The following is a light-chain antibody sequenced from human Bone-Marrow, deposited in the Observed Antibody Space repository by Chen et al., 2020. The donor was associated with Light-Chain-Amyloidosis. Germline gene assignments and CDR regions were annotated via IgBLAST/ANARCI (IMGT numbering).Light chain of an antibody. Sequence: SSELTPPPSVSVSPGQTARITCSGDDLPTKYAYCYQQKPGQAPVLVIHRDTERPSGISERFSGSSSGTTATLTISGVQAEDEADYHCQSADSSGTYEVIFGGGTKLTVL. V-gene: IGLV3-25*03. CDR2: RDT. CDR1: DLPTKY. CDR3: QSADSSGTYEVI. J-gene: IGLJ2*01.